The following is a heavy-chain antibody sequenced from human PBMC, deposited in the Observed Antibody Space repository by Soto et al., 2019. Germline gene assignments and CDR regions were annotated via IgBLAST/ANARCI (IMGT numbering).Heavy chain of an antibody. CDR2: IKPDGSAT. J-gene: IGHJ4*02. V-gene: IGHV3-7*03. Sequence: GGSLRLSCAASGFNFNNYWMTWVRQAPGMGLEWVTNIKPDGSATSYVDSVKGRFTISRDNAKNSLSLQMNSLRADDTAVYYCARSAIAGPGDYWGQGTLVTVSS. CDR1: GFNFNNYW. CDR3: ARSAIAGPGDY.